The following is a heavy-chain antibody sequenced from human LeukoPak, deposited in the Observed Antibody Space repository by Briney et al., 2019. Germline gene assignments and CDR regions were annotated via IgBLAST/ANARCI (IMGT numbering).Heavy chain of an antibody. J-gene: IGHJ3*01. D-gene: IGHD6-6*01. CDR3: ARSSYSSSSSV. CDR1: GFTFSDYW. V-gene: IGHV3-7*03. Sequence: PGGSLRLSCAASGFTFSDYWMSWVRQAPGKGLEWVANIKHDGSEKYYVDSVKGRFTISRDNAKNSLYLQINSLRAEDTAVYYCARSSYSSSSSVWGQGTMVTVSS. CDR2: IKHDGSEK.